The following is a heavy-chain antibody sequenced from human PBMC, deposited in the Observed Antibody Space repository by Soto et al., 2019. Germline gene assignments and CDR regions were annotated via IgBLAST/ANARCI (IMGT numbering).Heavy chain of an antibody. J-gene: IGHJ2*01. Sequence: QVQLQESGPGLVKPSETLSLTCTVSTDSIRNYYWTWIRQSPGKGLEWIGSIYHTGYSNYSPSLRRRVTISLDTSKQDTATIQFSLTLTSVTPADTAVYYCVREKWEGEIRVWYFDLWGRGTLVSVSS. CDR1: TDSIRNYY. CDR2: IYHTGYS. D-gene: IGHD1-26*01. V-gene: IGHV4-59*01. CDR3: VREKWEGEIRVWYFDL.